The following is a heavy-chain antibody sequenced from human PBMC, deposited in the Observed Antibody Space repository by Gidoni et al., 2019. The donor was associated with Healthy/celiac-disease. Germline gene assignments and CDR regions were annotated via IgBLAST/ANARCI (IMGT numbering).Heavy chain of an antibody. J-gene: IGHJ4*02. Sequence: EVQLLESGGGLVQPGGSLRLSCAASGFTFRSYAMSWVRQAPGKGLGWVSAISGSGGSTYYADSVKGRFTISRDNSKNTLYLQMNSLRAEDTAVYYCAKDPSRRDGYNRDYWGQGTLVTVSS. CDR3: AKDPSRRDGYNRDY. D-gene: IGHD5-12*01. CDR1: GFTFRSYA. CDR2: ISGSGGST. V-gene: IGHV3-23*01.